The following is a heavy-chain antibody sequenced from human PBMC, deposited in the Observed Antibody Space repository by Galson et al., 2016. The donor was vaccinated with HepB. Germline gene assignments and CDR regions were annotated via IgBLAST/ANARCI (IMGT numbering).Heavy chain of an antibody. D-gene: IGHD2-21*01. Sequence: SVKVSCKASGYTITTIDYGLSWVRQAPGQGLEWTGWLSGYHGNTDYAYKFQDRVTMTRDASTNTAYMELRSLTSDDTAVYCCASGSQLWGLSPGEHGGRGTLVTVPS. CDR2: LSGYHGNT. CDR3: ASGSQLWGLSPGEH. J-gene: IGHJ1*01. CDR1: GYTITTIDYG. V-gene: IGHV1-18*01.